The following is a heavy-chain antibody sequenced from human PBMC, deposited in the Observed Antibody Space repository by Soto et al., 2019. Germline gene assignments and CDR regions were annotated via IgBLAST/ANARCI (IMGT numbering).Heavy chain of an antibody. CDR3: ARLLNTATVTDPDY. J-gene: IGHJ4*02. CDR1: GYSFISYW. D-gene: IGHD5-18*01. CDR2: IYPGDSDT. V-gene: IGHV5-51*01. Sequence: GESLKISCIASGYSFISYWIAWVRQMPGKGLEWMGIIYPGDSDTRYSPSLQGQVTISADKSISTAYLQWSRLKASDTAMYYCARLLNTATVTDPDYWGQGTQRTASS.